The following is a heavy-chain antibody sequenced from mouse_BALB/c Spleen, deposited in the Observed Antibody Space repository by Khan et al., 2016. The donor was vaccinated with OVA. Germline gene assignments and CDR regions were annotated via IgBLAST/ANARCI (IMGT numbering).Heavy chain of an antibody. J-gene: IGHJ4*01. Sequence: VQLQQSGAELVKPGASVKLSCTASGFNIKDTYMHWVKQRPEQGLEWIGRIDPANGNTKYDPKFQGKATITADTSSNTAYLQLSSLTSEDIAVYYCARCWDYAMDYWGQGTSVTVSS. D-gene: IGHD4-1*01. V-gene: IGHV14-3*02. CDR1: GFNIKDTY. CDR3: ARCWDYAMDY. CDR2: IDPANGNT.